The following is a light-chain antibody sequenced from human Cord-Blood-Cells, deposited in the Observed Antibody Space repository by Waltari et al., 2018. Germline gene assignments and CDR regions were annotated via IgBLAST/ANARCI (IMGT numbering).Light chain of an antibody. CDR1: QSISSY. CDR2: AAS. V-gene: IGKV1-39*01. Sequence: DIQMTQSPSSLSASVGDRVTLTCRASQSISSYLNWYQQKPGKAPKLLIYAASSLQSGVPSWFSGSGSGTDFTLTISSLQPEDFATYYCQQSYSTPWTFGQGTKVEIK. CDR3: QQSYSTPWT. J-gene: IGKJ1*01.